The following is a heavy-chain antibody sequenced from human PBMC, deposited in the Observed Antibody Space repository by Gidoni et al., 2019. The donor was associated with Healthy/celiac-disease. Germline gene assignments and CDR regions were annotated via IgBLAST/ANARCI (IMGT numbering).Heavy chain of an antibody. Sequence: QVQLVQSGAEVKKPGASVKVSCKASGYTFTSYAMHWVRQAPGQRLEWMGWINAGNGNTKYSQKFQGRVTITRDTSASTAYMELSSLRSEDTAVYYCARQRYYYDSSGYYSGDFYYGMDVWGQGTTVTVSS. D-gene: IGHD3-22*01. CDR2: INAGNGNT. CDR1: GYTFTSYA. V-gene: IGHV1-3*01. CDR3: ARQRYYYDSSGYYSGDFYYGMDV. J-gene: IGHJ6*02.